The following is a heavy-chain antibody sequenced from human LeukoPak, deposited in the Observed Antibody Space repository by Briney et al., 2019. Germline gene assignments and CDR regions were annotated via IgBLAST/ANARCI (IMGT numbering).Heavy chain of an antibody. V-gene: IGHV6-1*01. CDR2: TYYRSKWYY. CDR1: GDSVSSNSAA. D-gene: IGHD1-26*01. CDR3: ARDPVGGSTIFDY. Sequence: SQTLSLTCAISGDSVSSNSAAWNWIRHSPSIGLEWLGRTYYRSKWYYDYAVAVKSRISINPDTSKNQFSLQLSSVTPEDTAVYYCARDPVGGSTIFDYWGQGTLVTVSS. J-gene: IGHJ4*02.